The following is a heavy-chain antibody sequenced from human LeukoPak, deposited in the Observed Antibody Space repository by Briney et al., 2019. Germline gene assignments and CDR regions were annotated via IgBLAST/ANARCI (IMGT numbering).Heavy chain of an antibody. J-gene: IGHJ4*02. Sequence: SETLSLTCAVYGGSFSGYYWSWIRQPPGKGLEWIGEINHSGSTNYNPSLKSRVTISVDTSKNQFSLKLSSVIAADTAVYYCARFRFAVTLDYWGQGTLVTVSS. CDR2: INHSGST. CDR3: ARFRFAVTLDY. V-gene: IGHV4-34*01. D-gene: IGHD4-11*01. CDR1: GGSFSGYY.